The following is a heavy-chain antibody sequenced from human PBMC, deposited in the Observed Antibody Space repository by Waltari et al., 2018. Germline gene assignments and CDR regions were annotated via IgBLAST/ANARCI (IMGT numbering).Heavy chain of an antibody. V-gene: IGHV1-18*01. J-gene: IGHJ4*02. CDR2: ISAYNGNT. CDR1: YG. CDR3: TRDWQWPRSSFDY. Sequence: YGISWVRQAPGQGLEWMGWISAYNGNTNYAQKLQGRVTMTTDTSTSTAYMELRSLRSDDTAVYYCTRDWQWPRSSFDYWGQGTLVTVSS. D-gene: IGHD6-19*01.